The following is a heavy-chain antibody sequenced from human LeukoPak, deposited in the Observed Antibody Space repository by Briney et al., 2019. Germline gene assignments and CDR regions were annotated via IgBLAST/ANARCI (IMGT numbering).Heavy chain of an antibody. V-gene: IGHV4-30-4*01. D-gene: IGHD3-10*01. Sequence: TTSETLSLTCTVSGGSISSGDYYWTWIRQPPGKGLEWIGYIYHSGSTHYKASLKSRLTISLDTSRNQFSLRLTSVTAADTAVYFCARGLRGIMVRGAITDLNRFDPWGQGTLVAVSS. CDR3: ARGLRGIMVRGAITDLNRFDP. J-gene: IGHJ5*02. CDR2: IYHSGST. CDR1: GGSISSGDYY.